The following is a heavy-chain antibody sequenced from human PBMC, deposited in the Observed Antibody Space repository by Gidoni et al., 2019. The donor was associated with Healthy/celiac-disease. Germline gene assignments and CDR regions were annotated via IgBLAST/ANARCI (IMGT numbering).Heavy chain of an antibody. CDR3: ARGNDGGFDY. Sequence: QVQLQQWGAGLLKPSETLSLTCAVYGGSFSGYYWSWIRQPPGKGLEWIGEINHSGSTNYNPSLKSRVTISVDTSKNQFSLKLSSVTAADTAVYYCARGNDGGFDYWGQGTLVTVSS. V-gene: IGHV4-34*01. D-gene: IGHD1-1*01. J-gene: IGHJ4*02. CDR2: INHSGST. CDR1: GGSFSGYY.